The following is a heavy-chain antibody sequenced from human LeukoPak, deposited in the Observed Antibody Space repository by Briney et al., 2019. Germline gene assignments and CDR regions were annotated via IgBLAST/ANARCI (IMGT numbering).Heavy chain of an antibody. Sequence: GGSLRLSCAASGFTFSSYSMNWVRQAPGKGLGWVSYICSSISVIYYADSVKGRFTISRDNAKNSLYLQMNSLRDEDTAVYYCARDQYSGHWYYALDIWGQGTMVTVSS. V-gene: IGHV3-48*02. CDR3: ARDQYSGHWYYALDI. J-gene: IGHJ3*02. D-gene: IGHD6-19*01. CDR2: ICSSISVI. CDR1: GFTFSSYS.